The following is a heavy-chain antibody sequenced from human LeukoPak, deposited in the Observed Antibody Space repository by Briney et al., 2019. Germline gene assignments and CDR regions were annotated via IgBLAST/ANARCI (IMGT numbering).Heavy chain of an antibody. CDR2: IYYSGST. Sequence: SETLSLTCTVSGGSITSYYWSWIRQPPGKGLEWIGYIYYSGSTNYNPSLKGRVTISVDTSKNQFSLKLSSVTAADTAVYYCARWSYSSGSYVYFQHWGQGTLVTVSS. J-gene: IGHJ1*01. V-gene: IGHV4-59*01. CDR3: ARWSYSSGSYVYFQH. D-gene: IGHD3-22*01. CDR1: GGSITSYY.